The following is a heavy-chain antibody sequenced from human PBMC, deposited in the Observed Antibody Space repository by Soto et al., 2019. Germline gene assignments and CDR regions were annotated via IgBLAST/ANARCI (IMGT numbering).Heavy chain of an antibody. D-gene: IGHD1-26*01. CDR3: TRSTYSGSQIGAFDY. CDR1: GFTFTTYD. Sequence: EVQLVESGGGLVQPGGSLRLSCAASGFTFTTYDMHWVRQAPGKGLEWVSGIDTVGDAYYPGSVKGRFTISRENAKNSLYLQMSSLRAGETAVYYCTRSTYSGSQIGAFDYWGQGTLVTVSS. CDR2: IDTVGDA. V-gene: IGHV3-13*01. J-gene: IGHJ4*02.